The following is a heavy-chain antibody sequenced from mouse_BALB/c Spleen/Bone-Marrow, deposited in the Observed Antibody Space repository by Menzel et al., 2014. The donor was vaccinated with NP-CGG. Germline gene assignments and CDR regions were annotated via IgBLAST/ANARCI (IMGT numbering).Heavy chain of an antibody. CDR3: ARINGYDY. CDR2: IDPSTGRT. Sequence: QVQLQQSGAELVKPGASVKLSCKASGYTFTSYWMHWVKQRPGQGLEWIGEIDPSTGRTDYNKKFKSPATLTVDKSASTAYMHLSSLTSEDSAVYYCARINGYDYWGHATTLTVSS. CDR1: GYTFTSYW. D-gene: IGHD2-2*01. J-gene: IGHJ2*01. V-gene: IGHV1S81*02.